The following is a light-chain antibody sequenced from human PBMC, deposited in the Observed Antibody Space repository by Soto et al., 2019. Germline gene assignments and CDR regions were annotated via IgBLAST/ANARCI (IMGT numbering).Light chain of an antibody. CDR2: SNN. Sequence: QSVLTQPPSASGTPGQRITISCSGSTSNIGGNTVNWYQQLPATAPQLLIYSNNQRPSGVPDRFSGSKSGTSASLAISGLQSEDEADYYCAAWDDSLNGFVFGTGTKVTVL. J-gene: IGLJ1*01. CDR1: TSNIGGNT. V-gene: IGLV1-44*01. CDR3: AAWDDSLNGFV.